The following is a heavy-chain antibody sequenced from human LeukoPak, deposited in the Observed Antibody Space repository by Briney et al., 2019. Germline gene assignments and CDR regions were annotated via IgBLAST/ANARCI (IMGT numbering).Heavy chain of an antibody. D-gene: IGHD3-10*01. J-gene: IGHJ5*02. CDR1: GFTFSNYW. V-gene: IGHV3-7*01. CDR2: IKEDGSEK. Sequence: PGGSLRLSCAASGFTFSNYWMSWVRQAPGKGLEWVANIKEDGSEKYYVDSVKGRFTISRDNAKNSLYLQMNSLRAEDTAVYFCARERASGSYEKAPPIDLWGQGTPVTVSS. CDR3: ARERASGSYEKAPPIDL.